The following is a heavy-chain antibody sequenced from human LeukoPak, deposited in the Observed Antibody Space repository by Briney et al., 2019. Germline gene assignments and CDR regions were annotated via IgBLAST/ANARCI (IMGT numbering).Heavy chain of an antibody. CDR1: GGTFSSYA. CDR2: ISPIFGTA. CDR3: ARDLNYDSSGYRPGANYYYMDV. J-gene: IGHJ6*03. D-gene: IGHD3-22*01. V-gene: IGHV1-69*05. Sequence: SVKVSCKASGGTFSSYAISWVRQAPGQGLEWMGRISPIFGTANYAQKFQGRVTITTDESQSTDYMEMSSLRSEDTAVYYCARDLNYDSSGYRPGANYYYMDVWGKGTTVTVSS.